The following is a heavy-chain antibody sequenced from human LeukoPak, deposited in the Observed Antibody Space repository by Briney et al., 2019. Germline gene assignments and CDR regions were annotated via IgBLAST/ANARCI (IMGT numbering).Heavy chain of an antibody. J-gene: IGHJ4*02. V-gene: IGHV4-34*01. CDR3: ARGIVVVPAASFDY. D-gene: IGHD2-2*01. CDR1: GGSFSGYY. CDR2: INYSGST. Sequence: SETLSLTCAVYGGSFSGYYWSWIRQPPGRGLEWIGEINYSGSTDYNPSLKSRVTISVDTSKNQFSRKLSCVTAADTAVYYCARGIVVVPAASFDYWGQGTLVTVSS.